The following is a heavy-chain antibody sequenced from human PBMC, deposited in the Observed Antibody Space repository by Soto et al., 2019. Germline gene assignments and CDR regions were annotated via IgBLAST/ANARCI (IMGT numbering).Heavy chain of an antibody. Sequence: QVQLVQSGAEVKKPGASVKVSCKASGYTFTSYAMHRVRQAPGQRLEWMGWINAGNGNTKYSQKFQGRVTITRDTSASTAYMELSSLRSEDTAVYYCAREADYYYYMDVWGKGTTVTVSS. V-gene: IGHV1-3*01. CDR3: AREADYYYYMDV. CDR2: INAGNGNT. J-gene: IGHJ6*03. CDR1: GYTFTSYA. D-gene: IGHD6-19*01.